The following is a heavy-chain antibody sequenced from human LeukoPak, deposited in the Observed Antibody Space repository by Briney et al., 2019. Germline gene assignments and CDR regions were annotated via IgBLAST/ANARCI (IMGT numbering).Heavy chain of an antibody. V-gene: IGHV4-34*01. CDR2: INHSGST. J-gene: IGHJ4*02. CDR3: ARVWQWLVPE. Sequence: PSETLSLTFAVYGGSFSGYSWGWIRQPPGKGLEWIGEINHSGSTNYNPSLKSRVTISVDTSKNQFSLKLSSVTAADTAVYYCARVWQWLVPEWGQGTLVTVSS. CDR1: GGSFSGYS. D-gene: IGHD6-19*01.